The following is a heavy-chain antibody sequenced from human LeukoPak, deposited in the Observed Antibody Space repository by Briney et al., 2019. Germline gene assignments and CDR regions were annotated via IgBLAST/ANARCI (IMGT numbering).Heavy chain of an antibody. CDR1: GDSVSSNSAA. CDR3: ARETPDSVRLLWFGESNDAFDI. D-gene: IGHD3-10*01. V-gene: IGHV6-1*01. Sequence: SQTLSLTCAISGDSVSSNSAAWNWIRQSPSRGLEWLGRTYYRSKWYNDYAVSVKSRITINPDTSKNQFSLQLNSVTPEDTAVYYCARETPDSVRLLWFGESNDAFDIWGQGTMVTVSS. J-gene: IGHJ3*02. CDR2: TYYRSKWYN.